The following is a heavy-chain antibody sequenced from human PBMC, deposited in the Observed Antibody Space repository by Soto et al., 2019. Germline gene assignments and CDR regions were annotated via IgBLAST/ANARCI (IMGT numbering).Heavy chain of an antibody. CDR3: ARAGGGILRSGYASNSVTGVLPFDY. CDR1: GGSISSYY. CDR2: IYYSGST. Sequence: SETLSLTCTVSGGSISSYYWSWIRQPPGKGLEWIGYIYYSGSTNYNPSLKSRVTISVDTSKNQFSLKLSSVTAADTAVYYCARAGGGILRSGYASNSVTGVLPFDYWGQGTLVTVSS. D-gene: IGHD5-12*01. V-gene: IGHV4-59*01. J-gene: IGHJ4*02.